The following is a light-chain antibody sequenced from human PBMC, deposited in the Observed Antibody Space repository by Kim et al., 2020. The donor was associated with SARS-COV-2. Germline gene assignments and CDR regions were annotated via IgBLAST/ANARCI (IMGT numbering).Light chain of an antibody. CDR1: QSLLYNGEYYM. V-gene: IGKV2-28*01. Sequence: DILMTQSPLSLPVIPGEPASMSCGSSQSLLYNGEYYMLDWFLQKPGQSPQLLIYLASNRASGVPDRFSGSGSGANFTLKISRVEADDVGVYYCMQSLESPRTFGQGTKLEI. CDR2: LAS. CDR3: MQSLESPRT. J-gene: IGKJ2*02.